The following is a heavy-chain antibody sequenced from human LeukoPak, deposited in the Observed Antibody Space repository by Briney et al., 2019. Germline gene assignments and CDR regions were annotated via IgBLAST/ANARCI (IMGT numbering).Heavy chain of an antibody. CDR3: ARRWNYGRNYYIDV. CDR1: GGSFRNYY. CDR2: INDSGRT. J-gene: IGHJ6*03. V-gene: IGHV4-34*01. D-gene: IGHD1-7*01. Sequence: PSETLSLTCAAYGGSFRNYYWSWIRQPPGKGLEWIGEINDSGRTNYNPSLMSRVTESVDTSKKQFSLRLTSVTATDTAVYYCARRWNYGRNYYIDVWGKGATVSVSS.